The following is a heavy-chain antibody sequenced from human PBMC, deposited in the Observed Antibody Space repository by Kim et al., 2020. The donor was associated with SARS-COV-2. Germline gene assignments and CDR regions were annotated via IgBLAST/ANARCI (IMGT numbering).Heavy chain of an antibody. CDR2: IIPILGIA. J-gene: IGHJ4*02. Sequence: SVKVSCKASGGTFSSYTISWVRQAPGQGLEWMGRIIPILGIANYAQKFQGRVTTTADKSTSTAYMELSSLRSEDTAAYYCARLVDDFWSGYYSDYWGQGTLVTVSS. V-gene: IGHV1-69*02. D-gene: IGHD3-3*01. CDR1: GGTFSSYT. CDR3: ARLVDDFWSGYYSDY.